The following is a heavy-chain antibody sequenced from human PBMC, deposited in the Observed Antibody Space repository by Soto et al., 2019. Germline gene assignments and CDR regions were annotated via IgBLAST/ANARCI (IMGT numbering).Heavy chain of an antibody. J-gene: IGHJ5*02. Sequence: QVQLQESGPGLVKPSETLSLTCSVSGGSISSYYWSWIRQPPGKGLEWIGYIYYSGSTNYNPSLTIRATISVYTSNKQFSLKLSSVTAADTAVYSCPRERRQGNCIDPWGQGTLVTVSS. V-gene: IGHV4-59*01. CDR1: GGSISSYY. CDR2: IYYSGST. CDR3: PRERRQGNCIDP.